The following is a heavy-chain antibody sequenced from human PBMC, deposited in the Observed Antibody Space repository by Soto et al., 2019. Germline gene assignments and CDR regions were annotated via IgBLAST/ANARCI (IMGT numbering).Heavy chain of an antibody. CDR1: GYTFTSYG. D-gene: IGHD2-2*01. V-gene: IGHV1-18*01. CDR3: ARIADCSTTSCSFPSWFHIRGYYYYGLDV. J-gene: IGHJ6*02. Sequence: ASVKVSCKASGYTFTSYGISWVRQAPGQGLEWVGWTSAYNGNSNYAQKYHGRVTMTTDTSTSTAYMEMSSLRSDDTAVYYCARIADCSTTSCSFPSWFHIRGYYYYGLDVWG. CDR2: TSAYNGNS.